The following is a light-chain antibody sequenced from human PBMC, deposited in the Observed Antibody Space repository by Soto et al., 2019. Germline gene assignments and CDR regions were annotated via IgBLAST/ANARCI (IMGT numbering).Light chain of an antibody. J-gene: IGLJ1*01. CDR3: GSWDSRLSDYV. CDR2: DDN. V-gene: IGLV1-51*01. Sequence: QSVLTQPPSVSAAPGQKVTISCSGSNSNIGGNSVSWYQQLPGTAPKLLIYDDNKRPSGIPDRFSGSKSGTSATLGITGFQTGDEADYYCGSWDSRLSDYVFGTGTKVTV. CDR1: NSNIGGNS.